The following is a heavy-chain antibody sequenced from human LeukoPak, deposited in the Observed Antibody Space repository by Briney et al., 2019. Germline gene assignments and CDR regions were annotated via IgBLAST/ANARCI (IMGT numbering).Heavy chain of an antibody. CDR3: AREGCSGGSCPPDY. J-gene: IGHJ4*02. CDR1: GYTFTGYY. V-gene: IGHV1-2*04. CDR2: INPSSGGT. D-gene: IGHD2-15*01. Sequence: ASVKVSCKASGYTFTGYYMHWVRQAPGQGLEWMGWINPSSGGTNYAQKFQGWVTMTRDTSISTAYMELSRLRSDDTAVYYCAREGCSGGSCPPDYWGQGTLVTVSS.